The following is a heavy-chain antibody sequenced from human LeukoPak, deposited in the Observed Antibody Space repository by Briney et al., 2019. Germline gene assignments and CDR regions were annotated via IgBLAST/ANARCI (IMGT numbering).Heavy chain of an antibody. CDR2: INPNSGGT. D-gene: IGHD1-26*01. Sequence: ASVNVSCKASGYTFTGYYMHWVRQAPGQGLEWMGWINPNSGGTNFAQKFQGRVTMTRDRSITTAYMELSRLRSDDTAVYYCARGLSGSYHYYYMDVWSKGTTVTVSS. V-gene: IGHV1-2*02. J-gene: IGHJ6*03. CDR3: ARGLSGSYHYYYMDV. CDR1: GYTFTGYY.